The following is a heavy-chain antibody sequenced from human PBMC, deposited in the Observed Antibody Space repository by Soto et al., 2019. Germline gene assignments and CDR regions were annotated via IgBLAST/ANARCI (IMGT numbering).Heavy chain of an antibody. J-gene: IGHJ4*02. CDR1: GGTFSSYA. CDR2: IIPIFGTA. V-gene: IGHV1-69*01. CDR3: ARDAPPYSSPTGGFDY. D-gene: IGHD6-13*01. Sequence: QVQLVQSGAEVKKPGSSVKVSCKASGGTFSSYAISWVRQAPGQGLEWMGGIIPIFGTANYAQKFQGRVTITADESTSTAYMELSSLRSEDTAVYCCARDAPPYSSPTGGFDYWGQGTLVTVSS.